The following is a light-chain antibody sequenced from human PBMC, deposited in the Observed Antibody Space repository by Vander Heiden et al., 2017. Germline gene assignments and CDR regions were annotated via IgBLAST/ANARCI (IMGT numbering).Light chain of an antibody. J-gene: IGLJ2*01. CDR1: SSHLVAGYD. CDR3: QSYDSSLSGPV. CDR2: GNS. Sequence: QSVRTQPPPVSGAPGQRVTIPCNGSSSHLVAGYDVHWYQQLPGTAPKLLIYGNSNRPSGVPDRFSGSKSGTSASLAITGLQAEDEADYYCQSYDSSLSGPVFGGGTKLTVL. V-gene: IGLV1-40*01.